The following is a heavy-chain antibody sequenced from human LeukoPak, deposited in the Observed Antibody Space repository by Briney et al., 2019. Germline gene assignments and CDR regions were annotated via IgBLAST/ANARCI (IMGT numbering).Heavy chain of an antibody. CDR1: GFRFSSYG. D-gene: IGHD6-13*01. CDR3: ANAGRDSSSTISCGMDV. V-gene: IGHV3-30*02. CDR2: IRYDGNKQ. J-gene: IGHJ6*02. Sequence: GGSLRLSCAASGFRFSSYGMHWVRQAPGKGPEWVAFIRYDGNKQYYADFVKGRFTISRDNSKNTLDLQMRSLRAEDTAVYYCANAGRDSSSTISCGMDVWGQGTTVTVSS.